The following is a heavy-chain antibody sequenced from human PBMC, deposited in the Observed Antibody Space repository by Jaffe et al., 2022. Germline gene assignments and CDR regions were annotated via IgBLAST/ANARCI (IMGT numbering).Heavy chain of an antibody. Sequence: EVQLVESGGGLVQPGGSLRLSCAASGFTFSSSWMGWVRQAPGKGLEWVANIKEDGSLSDYVDSVKGRFTVSRDNAKNSVYLQMNSLRVEDTAVYYCAREGGGYFWSWGLGTLVTVSS. CDR3: AREGGGYFWS. D-gene: IGHD3-16*01. CDR1: GFTFSSSW. V-gene: IGHV3-7*01. CDR2: IKEDGSLS. J-gene: IGHJ5*02.